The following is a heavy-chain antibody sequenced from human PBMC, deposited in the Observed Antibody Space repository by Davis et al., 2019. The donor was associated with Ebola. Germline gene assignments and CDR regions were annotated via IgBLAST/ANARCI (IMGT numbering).Heavy chain of an antibody. CDR2: IIENGVDT. Sequence: GESLKISCAASGFTFSNYAMSWVRQAPGKGLEWVSGIIENGVDTFYADSVKGRFTISRDNSKSTLDLQMDSLRAEDTALYYCAKGYCGGDCLPVYDYWGQGILVTVSS. CDR1: GFTFSNYA. D-gene: IGHD2-21*01. J-gene: IGHJ4*02. V-gene: IGHV3-23*01. CDR3: AKGYCGGDCLPVYDY.